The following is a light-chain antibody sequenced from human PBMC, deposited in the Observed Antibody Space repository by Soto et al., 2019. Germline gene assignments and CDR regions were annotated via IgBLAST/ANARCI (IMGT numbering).Light chain of an antibody. Sequence: DIQMTQSPSSVSASVGDRVTITCRASQAIGTWLAWYQQKPGKAPKLLIYAASNLQSGVPSRFSGSGSGTDFTHTISSLQPEDFATYYCQQANSFPRTFGQGTKVDIK. J-gene: IGKJ1*01. V-gene: IGKV1D-12*01. CDR3: QQANSFPRT. CDR1: QAIGTW. CDR2: AAS.